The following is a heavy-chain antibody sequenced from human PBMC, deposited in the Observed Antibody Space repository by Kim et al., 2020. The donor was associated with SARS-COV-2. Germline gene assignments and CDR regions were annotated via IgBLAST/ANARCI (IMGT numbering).Heavy chain of an antibody. V-gene: IGHV4-34*01. Sequence: SETLSLTCAVYGGSFSGYYWSWIRQPPGKGLEWIGEINHSGSTNYNPSLKSRVTISVDTSKNQFSLKLSSVTAADTAVYYCARALRGVSGSYYNEDYWGQGTLVTVSS. CDR1: GGSFSGYY. J-gene: IGHJ4*02. CDR2: INHSGST. CDR3: ARALRGVSGSYYNEDY. D-gene: IGHD3-10*01.